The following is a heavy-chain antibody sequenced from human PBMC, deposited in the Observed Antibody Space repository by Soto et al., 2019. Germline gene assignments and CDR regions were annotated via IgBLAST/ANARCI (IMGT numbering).Heavy chain of an antibody. CDR2: ISGSGGST. CDR1: GFTFSSYA. D-gene: IGHD4-4*01. J-gene: IGHJ6*02. V-gene: IGHV3-23*01. CDR3: AKGLAYNDYNNFYPQHYYGMDV. Sequence: EVQLLESGGGLVQPGGSLRLSCAASGFTFSSYAMSWVRQAPGKGLEWVSAISGSGGSTYYADSVKGRFTISRDNSKNTLYLQMNSLKAEDTAVYYCAKGLAYNDYNNFYPQHYYGMDVWGQGTTVTVSS.